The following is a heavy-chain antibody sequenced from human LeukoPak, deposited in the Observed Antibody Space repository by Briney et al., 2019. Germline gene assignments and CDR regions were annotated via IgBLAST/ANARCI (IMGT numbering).Heavy chain of an antibody. J-gene: IGHJ4*02. V-gene: IGHV3-21*01. D-gene: IGHD2-15*01. Sequence: PGGSLRLSCAASGYTFSSYSMNWVRQAPGKGLEWVSSISSSSSYIYYADSVKGRFTISRDNAKNSLYLQMNSLRAEDTAVYYCARGSVVVAGPFDYWGQGTLVTVSS. CDR3: ARGSVVVAGPFDY. CDR2: ISSSSSYI. CDR1: GYTFSSYS.